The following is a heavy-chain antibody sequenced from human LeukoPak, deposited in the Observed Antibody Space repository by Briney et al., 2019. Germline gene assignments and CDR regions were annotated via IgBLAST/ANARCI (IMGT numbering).Heavy chain of an antibody. CDR2: IKQDGSEK. CDR1: GFIFSSYW. CDR3: ARSLGYCSGGSCYSGYFQY. J-gene: IGHJ1*01. D-gene: IGHD2-15*01. Sequence: PGGSLRLSCAASGFIFSSYWMTWVRQAPGKGLEWVANIKQDGSEKSYVDSVKGRFTISRDNAKNSLYLQMNSLRAEDTSVYYCARSLGYCSGGSCYSGYFQYWGQGTLVTVSS. V-gene: IGHV3-7*01.